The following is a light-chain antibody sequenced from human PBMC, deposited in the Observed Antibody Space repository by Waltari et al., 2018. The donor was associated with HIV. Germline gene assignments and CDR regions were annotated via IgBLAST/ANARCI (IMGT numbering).Light chain of an antibody. J-gene: IGKJ1*01. Sequence: AIQLTQSPSSLSAYVGDRVTIICRASQDITNDLSWYQQKPGKAPKALISSASTLQSGVPSRFSGSGSGTIFTLTISSLQSEDAASYYRLQGRSFPRTFGQGTNVEIK. CDR2: SAS. V-gene: IGKV1-6*01. CDR1: QDITND. CDR3: LQGRSFPRT.